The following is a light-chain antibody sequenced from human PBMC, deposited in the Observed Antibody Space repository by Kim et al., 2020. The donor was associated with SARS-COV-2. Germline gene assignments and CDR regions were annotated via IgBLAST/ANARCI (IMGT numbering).Light chain of an antibody. CDR2: AVY. Sequence: CPGERGTLSCRASRRATSNDLAWYPQKPGQAPMLIIYAVYSRATDIPDRFSGSGSGTDFTLTISRLEPEDFALYYCKQYGTSPWTFGQGTKLEI. J-gene: IGKJ1*01. CDR1: RRATSND. CDR3: KQYGTSPWT. V-gene: IGKV3-20*01.